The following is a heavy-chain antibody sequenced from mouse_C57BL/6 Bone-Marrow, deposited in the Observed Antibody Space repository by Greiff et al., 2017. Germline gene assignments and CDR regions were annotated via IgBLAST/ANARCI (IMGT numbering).Heavy chain of an antibody. D-gene: IGHD1-1*01. CDR2: IWSGGST. V-gene: IGHV2-2*01. J-gene: IGHJ4*01. Sequence: QVQLQQSGPGLVQPSQSLSITCSVSGFSLTSYGVHWVRQSPGKGLEWLGVIWSGGSTNYNTAFKSRLSIRKDNSKSQVFLKINRLQADDTAVYYGARVRYNYGSSYQSAMDYWGQGTSVTVSS. CDR1: GFSLTSYG. CDR3: ARVRYNYGSSYQSAMDY.